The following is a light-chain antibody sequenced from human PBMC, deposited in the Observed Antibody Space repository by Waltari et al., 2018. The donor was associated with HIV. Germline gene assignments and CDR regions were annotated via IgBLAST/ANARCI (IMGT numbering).Light chain of an antibody. CDR2: GAS. Sequence: EVVLTQSPGTLSLSPGERATLSCRASQSVSSSYLAWYQQKPGQAPRLLIYGASTRATGIPDRFGGSGSGTDFTLTISRLEPEDFAVYYCQQYDSSRKVYTFGQGTKLEI. J-gene: IGKJ2*01. CDR1: QSVSSSY. CDR3: QQYDSSRKVYT. V-gene: IGKV3-20*01.